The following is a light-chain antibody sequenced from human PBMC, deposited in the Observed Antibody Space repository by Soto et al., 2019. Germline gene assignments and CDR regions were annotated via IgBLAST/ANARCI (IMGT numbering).Light chain of an antibody. CDR1: SSDVGSYNY. J-gene: IGLJ2*01. V-gene: IGLV2-14*01. Sequence: QSALTQPASVSGSPRQSITISCTGSSSDVGSYNYVSWYQQHPGKAPRLIISEVTQRPSGVSNRFSGSKSGNTASLTITGLQAEDEADYYCSSLTASLTVVFGGGTELSVL. CDR3: SSLTASLTVV. CDR2: EVT.